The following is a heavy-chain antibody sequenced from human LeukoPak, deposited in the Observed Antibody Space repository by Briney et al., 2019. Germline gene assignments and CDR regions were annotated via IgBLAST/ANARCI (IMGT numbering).Heavy chain of an antibody. Sequence: SETLFLTCAVYGGSFSGYYWSWIRQPPGKGLEWIGEINHSGSTNYNPSLKSRVTISVDTSKNQFSLKLSSVTAADTAVYYCARGGGWNYDSSGSFDYWGQGTLVTVSS. J-gene: IGHJ4*02. V-gene: IGHV4-34*01. CDR2: INHSGST. D-gene: IGHD3-22*01. CDR1: GGSFSGYY. CDR3: ARGGGWNYDSSGSFDY.